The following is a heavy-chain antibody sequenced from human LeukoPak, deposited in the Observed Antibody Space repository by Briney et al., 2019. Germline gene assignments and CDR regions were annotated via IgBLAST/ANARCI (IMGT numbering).Heavy chain of an antibody. J-gene: IGHJ4*02. CDR2: IWYDGSNK. V-gene: IGHV3-33*01. CDR3: ARNHLSGFDY. CDR1: GFPFSSYG. D-gene: IGHD1-14*01. Sequence: GGPLRLPCAASGFPFSSYGMHGARRAPRKGLEWVAVIWYDGSNKYYADSVKGRFTISRDNSKNTLYLQMNSLRAEDTAVYYCARNHLSGFDYWGQGTLVTVSS.